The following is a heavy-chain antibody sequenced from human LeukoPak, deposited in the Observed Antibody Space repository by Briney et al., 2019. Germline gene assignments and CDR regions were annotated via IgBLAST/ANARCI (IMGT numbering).Heavy chain of an antibody. Sequence: ASVKVSCKASGGTFSSYAISWVRQAPGQGLEWMGGIIPIFGTANYAQKFQDRVTITADESTSTAYMELSSLRSEDTAVYYCARELMQLERSTNAFDIWGQGTMVTVSS. J-gene: IGHJ3*02. CDR2: IIPIFGTA. CDR3: ARELMQLERSTNAFDI. V-gene: IGHV1-69*13. CDR1: GGTFSSYA. D-gene: IGHD1-1*01.